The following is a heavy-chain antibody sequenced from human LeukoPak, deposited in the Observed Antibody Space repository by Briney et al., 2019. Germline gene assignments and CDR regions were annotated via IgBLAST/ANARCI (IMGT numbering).Heavy chain of an antibody. Sequence: GGSLRLSCAASGFTFSSYGMHWVRQGPGKGLEWVATIWFDGTQEYYAASVKGRFTISRDSSNSTLYLQMNSLRAEDTAVYYCTRDHYGDYNINDAFDIWGQGTLVTVSS. CDR3: TRDHYGDYNINDAFDI. CDR2: IWFDGTQE. D-gene: IGHD4-17*01. CDR1: GFTFSSYG. J-gene: IGHJ3*02. V-gene: IGHV3-33*01.